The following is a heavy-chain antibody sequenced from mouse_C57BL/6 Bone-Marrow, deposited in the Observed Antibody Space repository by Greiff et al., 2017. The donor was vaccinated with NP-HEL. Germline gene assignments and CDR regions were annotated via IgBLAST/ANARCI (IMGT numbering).Heavy chain of an antibody. J-gene: IGHJ4*01. CDR3: ARGAMDY. CDR1: GFTFSDYG. Sequence: EVKLVESGGGLVKPGGSLKLSCAASGFTFSDYGMHWVRQAPEKGLEWVAYISSGSSTIYYADKVKGRCTISRDNAKNTLFLQMTSLRSEDTAMYYCARGAMDYWGQGTSVTVSS. V-gene: IGHV5-17*01. CDR2: ISSGSSTI.